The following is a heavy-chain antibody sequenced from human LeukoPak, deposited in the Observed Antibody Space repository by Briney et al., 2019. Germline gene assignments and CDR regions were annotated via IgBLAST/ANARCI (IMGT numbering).Heavy chain of an antibody. D-gene: IGHD3-22*01. V-gene: IGHV3-48*01. Sequence: GGSLRLSCASSGFTFSSYSMNWVRQAPGKGLEWVSYISSSSSTIYYADSVKGRFTISRDNSKNTLYLQMNSLRAEATAVYSRASLVVFLGYFDYWGQGTLVTVSS. CDR3: ASLVVFLGYFDY. CDR2: ISSSSSTI. J-gene: IGHJ4*02. CDR1: GFTFSSYS.